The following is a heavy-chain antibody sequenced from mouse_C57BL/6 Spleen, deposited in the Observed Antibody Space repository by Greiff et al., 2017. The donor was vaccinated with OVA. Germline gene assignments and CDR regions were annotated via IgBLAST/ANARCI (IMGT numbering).Heavy chain of an antibody. CDR3: ARAITTDEGLFDY. D-gene: IGHD1-1*01. Sequence: EVQVVESGGGLVKPGGSLKLSCAASGFTFSSYAMSWVRQTPEKRLEWVATISDGGSYTYYPDNVKGRFTISRDNAKNNLYLQMSHLKSEDTAMYYCARAITTDEGLFDYWGQGTTLTVSS. V-gene: IGHV5-4*01. CDR2: ISDGGSYT. J-gene: IGHJ2*01. CDR1: GFTFSSYA.